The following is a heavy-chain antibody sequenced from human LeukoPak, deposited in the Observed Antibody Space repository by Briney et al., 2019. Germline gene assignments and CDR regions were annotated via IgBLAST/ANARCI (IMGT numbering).Heavy chain of an antibody. D-gene: IGHD1-26*01. CDR2: INEDGSTT. V-gene: IGHV3-74*01. CDR3: VRDLGGRSGH. Sequence: PGGSLRLSCAASGFTFSSNWMRWVRHAPGKGLVWVSRINEDGSTTNYADSVKGRSTIFRDNAKNTLYLQMNSLRAEDTAVYYCVRDLGGRSGHWGQGTLVTVSS. J-gene: IGHJ4*02. CDR1: GFTFSSNW.